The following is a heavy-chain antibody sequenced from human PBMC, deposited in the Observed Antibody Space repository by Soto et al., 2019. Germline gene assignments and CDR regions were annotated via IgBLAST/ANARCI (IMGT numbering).Heavy chain of an antibody. CDR2: IRQDGAER. Sequence: PGGSLRLSCAASGFMFSSYKMSWVRQAPGKGLEWVANIRQDGAERSYVDSVKGRFTISRDNGKNTVYLHMNSLRDEDSAVYFCAREHHFSNLFVYWGQGVLVTVSS. V-gene: IGHV3-7*03. CDR3: AREHHFSNLFVY. J-gene: IGHJ4*02. CDR1: GFMFSSYK. D-gene: IGHD3-10*02.